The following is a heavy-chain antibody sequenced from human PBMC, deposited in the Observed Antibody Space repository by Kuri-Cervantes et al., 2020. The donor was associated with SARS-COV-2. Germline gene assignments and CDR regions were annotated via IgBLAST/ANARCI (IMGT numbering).Heavy chain of an antibody. D-gene: IGHD2-2*01. CDR3: AKAGDIVVVPAAYFDY. J-gene: IGHJ4*02. V-gene: IGHV3-23*01. CDR1: GFTFSSYA. Sequence: GESLKISCAASGFTFSSYAMSWVRQAPGKGLGWVSAISGSGGSTYHADSVKGRFTISRDNSKNTLYLQMNSLRAEDTAVYYCAKAGDIVVVPAAYFDYWGQGALVTVSS. CDR2: ISGSGGST.